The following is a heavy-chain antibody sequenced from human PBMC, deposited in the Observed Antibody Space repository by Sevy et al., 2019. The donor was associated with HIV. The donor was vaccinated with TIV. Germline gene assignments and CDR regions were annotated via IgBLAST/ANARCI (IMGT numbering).Heavy chain of an antibody. CDR1: GFTFSNYW. CDR3: ARAHIMCGGVSCSPGWFDP. J-gene: IGHJ5*02. CDR2: INEDGSEK. Sequence: GGSLRLSCAASGFTFSNYWMTWVRQAPGKGLEWVANINEDGSEKNYVDSVKGRFTISRNNAKNTLYLQMNSLRAEDTAVYYCARAHIMCGGVSCSPGWFDPWGQGTLVTVSS. V-gene: IGHV3-7*01. D-gene: IGHD2-15*01.